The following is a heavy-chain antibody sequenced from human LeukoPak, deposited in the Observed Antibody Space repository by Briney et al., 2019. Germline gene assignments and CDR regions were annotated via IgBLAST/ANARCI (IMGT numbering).Heavy chain of an antibody. CDR2: IWYDGSNK. J-gene: IGHJ4*02. CDR1: GFTFSSYG. V-gene: IGHV3-33*01. D-gene: IGHD3-10*01. CDR3: ARDRWYYGSGSYSSYFDY. Sequence: GGSLRLSCAASGFTFSSYGMHWVRQAPGKGLEWVAVIWYDGSNKYYGDSVKGRFTISRDNSKNTLYLQMNSLRAEDTAVYYCARDRWYYGSGSYSSYFDYWGQGTLVTVSS.